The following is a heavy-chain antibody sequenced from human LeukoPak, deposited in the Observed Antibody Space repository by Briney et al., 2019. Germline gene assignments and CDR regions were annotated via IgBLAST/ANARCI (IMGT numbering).Heavy chain of an antibody. CDR1: GFTFSNYW. J-gene: IGHJ4*02. D-gene: IGHD6-6*01. CDR3: ATGRAAHLFDY. Sequence: GGSLRLSCVDSGFTFSNYWMSWVRQAPGKGLEWVANIKGDGTEKYYLDSVKGRFTISRVNAKNSLYLQMNSLRVEDTAVYYCATGRAAHLFDYWGQGTLVTVSS. V-gene: IGHV3-7*01. CDR2: IKGDGTEK.